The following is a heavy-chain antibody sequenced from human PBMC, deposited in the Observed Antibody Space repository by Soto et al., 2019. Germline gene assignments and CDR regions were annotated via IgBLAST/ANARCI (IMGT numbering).Heavy chain of an antibody. D-gene: IGHD2-2*01. Sequence: GASVKVSWKASGGTFSSYTISWVRQAPGQGLEWMGRIIPILGIANYAQRFQGRVTITADKSTSTAYMELSSLRSEDTAVYYCARTPVVVPAAPKPDVGYYYYYMDVWGKGTTVTVSS. V-gene: IGHV1-69*02. CDR2: IIPILGIA. J-gene: IGHJ6*03. CDR1: GGTFSSYT. CDR3: ARTPVVVPAAPKPDVGYYYYYMDV.